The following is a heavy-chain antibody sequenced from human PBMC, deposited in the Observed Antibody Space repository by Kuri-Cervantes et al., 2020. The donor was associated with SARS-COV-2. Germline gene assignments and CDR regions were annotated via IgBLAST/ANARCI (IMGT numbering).Heavy chain of an antibody. CDR2: VRGKANNYAT. CDR1: GFIFSDYY. V-gene: IGHV3-73*01. CDR3: TTLIDY. J-gene: IGHJ4*02. Sequence: GESLKISCTASGFIFSDYYMTWIRQAPGKGLEWVGRVRGKANNYATAYAASVKGRFTISRDDSKNMAYLQMNSLKTDDTAVYYCTTLIDYWGQGALVTVSS.